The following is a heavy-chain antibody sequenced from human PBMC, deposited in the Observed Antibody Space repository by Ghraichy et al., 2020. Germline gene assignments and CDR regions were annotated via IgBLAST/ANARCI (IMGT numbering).Heavy chain of an antibody. CDR3: ASRGDIVLMVYATDEDAFDI. CDR1: GGSFSGYY. V-gene: IGHV4-34*01. Sequence: SETLSLTCAVYGGSFSGYYWSWIRQPPGKGLEWIGEINHSGSTNYNPSLKSRVTISVDTSKNQFSLKLSSVTAADTAVYYCASRGDIVLMVYATDEDAFDIWGQGTMVTVSS. D-gene: IGHD2-8*01. J-gene: IGHJ3*02. CDR2: INHSGST.